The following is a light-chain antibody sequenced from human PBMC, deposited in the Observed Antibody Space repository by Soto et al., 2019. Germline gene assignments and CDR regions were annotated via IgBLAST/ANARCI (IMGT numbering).Light chain of an antibody. V-gene: IGKV1-9*01. CDR2: EAS. Sequence: DIQLTQSPSFLSASVGDRVTITCRARQGISSYLLWYQQKPGKAPELLIYEASTLQSGVPSRFSGSGSGTEFTLTISSLQPEDFATYYCQHLNNYPLTFGGGTEVEIK. CDR3: QHLNNYPLT. CDR1: QGISSY. J-gene: IGKJ4*01.